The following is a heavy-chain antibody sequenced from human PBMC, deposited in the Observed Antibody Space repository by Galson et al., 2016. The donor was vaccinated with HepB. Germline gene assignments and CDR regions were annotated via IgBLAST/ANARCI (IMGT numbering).Heavy chain of an antibody. Sequence: SLRLSCAVSELSIISSAMSWVRQAPGKGLEWVSSIRAGGGDTYYPDSVKGRFTTSRDMSKNTLYLQMGSLRAEDTAAYYCAKCSVYSTGWCNSLDPWGQGTLVIVSS. CDR2: IRAGGGDT. V-gene: IGHV3-23*01. CDR1: ELSIISSA. CDR3: AKCSVYSTGWCNSLDP. J-gene: IGHJ5*02. D-gene: IGHD6-19*01.